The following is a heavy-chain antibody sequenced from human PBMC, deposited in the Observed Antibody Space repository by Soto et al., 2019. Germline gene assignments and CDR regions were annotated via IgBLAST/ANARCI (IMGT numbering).Heavy chain of an antibody. Sequence: EVQLVESGGGLVKPGGSLRLSCAASGFTFSSYSMNWVRQAPGKGLEWVSSISSSSSYIYYADSVKGRFTISRDNAKNSLYLQMNSLSAEDTAVYYCARFSKAGIDYWGQGTLVTVSS. CDR2: ISSSSSYI. CDR3: ARFSKAGIDY. D-gene: IGHD6-13*01. V-gene: IGHV3-21*01. J-gene: IGHJ4*02. CDR1: GFTFSSYS.